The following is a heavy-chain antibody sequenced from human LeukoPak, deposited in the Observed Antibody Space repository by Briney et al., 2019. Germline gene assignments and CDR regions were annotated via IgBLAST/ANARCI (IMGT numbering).Heavy chain of an antibody. J-gene: IGHJ4*02. CDR2: ITTSSSIL. V-gene: IGHV3-48*01. CDR3: AKDGLQWLVGDFDY. D-gene: IGHD6-19*01. CDR1: GFTFNGYS. Sequence: GGSLRLSCAASGFTFNGYSIIWVRQAPGKGLEWISYITTSSSILYYADSVKGRFTVSRDNAKNSVYLQMNSLRAEDTAVYYCAKDGLQWLVGDFDYWGQGTLVTVSS.